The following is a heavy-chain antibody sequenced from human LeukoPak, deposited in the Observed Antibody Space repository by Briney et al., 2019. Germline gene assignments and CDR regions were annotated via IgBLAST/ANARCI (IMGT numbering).Heavy chain of an antibody. V-gene: IGHV3-30-3*01. D-gene: IGHD3-10*01. CDR3: AKGLFSGSYYFDAFDI. J-gene: IGHJ3*02. CDR2: ISSDGSNK. CDR1: GFTFSSYA. Sequence: GRSLRLSCAASGFTFSSYAMHWVRQAPGKGLEWVAVISSDGSNKYYADSVKGRFTISRDNSKNTLYLQMNNLRAEDTAVYYCAKGLFSGSYYFDAFDIWGQGTMVTVSS.